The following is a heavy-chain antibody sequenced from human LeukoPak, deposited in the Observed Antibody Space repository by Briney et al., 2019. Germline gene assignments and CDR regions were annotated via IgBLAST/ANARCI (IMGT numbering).Heavy chain of an antibody. CDR2: ISSSSSYI. V-gene: IGHV3-21*01. J-gene: IGHJ4*02. D-gene: IGHD4-17*01. CDR1: GFTFSSYA. Sequence: GGSLRLSCAASGFTFSSYAMSWVRQAPGKGLEWVSSISSSSSYIYYADSVKGRFTISRDNAKNSLYLQMNSLRAEDTAVYYCARAKTDGDYDYWGQGTLVTVSS. CDR3: ARAKTDGDYDY.